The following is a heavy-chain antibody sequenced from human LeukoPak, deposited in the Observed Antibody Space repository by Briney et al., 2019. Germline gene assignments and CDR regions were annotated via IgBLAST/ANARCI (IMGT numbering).Heavy chain of an antibody. CDR2: INHSGST. V-gene: IGHV4-34*01. CDR3: ASRDYYDSSGTYNLDY. J-gene: IGHJ4*02. CDR1: GGSFSGYY. D-gene: IGHD3-22*01. Sequence: PSETLSLTCAVYGGSFSGYYWSWIRQPPGKGLEWIGEINHSGSTNYNPSLKSRVTISVDTSKNQFSLKLSSVTAADTAVYYCASRDYYDSSGTYNLDYWGQGTLVTVSS.